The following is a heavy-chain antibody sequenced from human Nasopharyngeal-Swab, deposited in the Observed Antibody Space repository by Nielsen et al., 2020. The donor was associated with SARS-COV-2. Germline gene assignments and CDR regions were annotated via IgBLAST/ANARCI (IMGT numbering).Heavy chain of an antibody. J-gene: IGHJ3*02. CDR1: GFTFDNYA. Sequence: GESLKISCAASGFTFDNYAMSWVRQPPGRGLEWVSSISGSGSNTYYRDSVKGRFTISRDNSKNTLYLQMNSLRAEDTAVYYCAKVRSGTYPTGAFDIWGQGTMVTVSS. D-gene: IGHD1-26*01. V-gene: IGHV3-23*01. CDR3: AKVRSGTYPTGAFDI. CDR2: ISGSGSNT.